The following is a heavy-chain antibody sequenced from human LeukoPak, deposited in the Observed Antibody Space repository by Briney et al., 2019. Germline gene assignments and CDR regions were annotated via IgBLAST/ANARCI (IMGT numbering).Heavy chain of an antibody. D-gene: IGHD2-2*01. V-gene: IGHV3-21*01. J-gene: IGHJ5*02. Sequence: GGSLRLSCAASGFTFSSYSMNWVRQAPGKGLEWVSSISSSSYIYYADSVKGRFTISRDNSKNTLYLQMNSLRAEDTAVYYCARDQDEYQLLHDNNWFDPWGQGTLVTVSS. CDR1: GFTFSSYS. CDR2: ISSSSYI. CDR3: ARDQDEYQLLHDNNWFDP.